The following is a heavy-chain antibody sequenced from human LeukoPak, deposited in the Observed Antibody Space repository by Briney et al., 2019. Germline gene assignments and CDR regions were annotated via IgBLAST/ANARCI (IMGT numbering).Heavy chain of an antibody. CDR2: INYDGSAT. Sequence: GGSLRLSCAASGFTFGDYYMTWVRQAPGKGLEWVSYINYDGSATDYADSVKGRFTISRDNDKKSLYLQMNSLRAEDRAVYYCARGHYGSDVWGQGTSVTVSS. CDR1: GFTFGDYY. CDR3: ARGHYGSDV. J-gene: IGHJ6*02. V-gene: IGHV3-11*01.